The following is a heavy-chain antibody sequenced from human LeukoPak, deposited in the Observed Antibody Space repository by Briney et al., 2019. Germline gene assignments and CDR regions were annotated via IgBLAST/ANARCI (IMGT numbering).Heavy chain of an antibody. CDR1: GGTFSSYA. J-gene: IGHJ4*02. CDR3: AREINDYGEG. D-gene: IGHD4-17*01. Sequence: PVKVSCKASGGTFSSYAISWVRQAPGQGLEWMGRIIPIFGTANYAQKFQGRVTITTDESTSTAYMELSSLRSEDTAVYYCAREINDYGEGWGQGTLVTVSS. CDR2: IIPIFGTA. V-gene: IGHV1-69*05.